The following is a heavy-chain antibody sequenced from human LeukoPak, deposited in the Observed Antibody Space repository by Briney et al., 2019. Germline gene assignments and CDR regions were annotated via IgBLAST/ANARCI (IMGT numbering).Heavy chain of an antibody. Sequence: GGSLRLSCAASGLSVSNNYMSWVRQAPGRGLECLAVLYVDGSTYYTDSVKDRFTISRDNSKNTVYLQMNTLRVEDTAVYYCARRLSGSYYAYFDCWGQGTLVTVSS. CDR3: ARRLSGSYYAYFDC. D-gene: IGHD1-26*01. CDR1: GLSVSNNY. CDR2: LYVDGST. V-gene: IGHV3-66*01. J-gene: IGHJ4*02.